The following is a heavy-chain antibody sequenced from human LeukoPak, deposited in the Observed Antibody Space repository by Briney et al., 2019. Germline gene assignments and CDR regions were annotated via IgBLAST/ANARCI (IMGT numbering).Heavy chain of an antibody. CDR3: ARGTSHSPNWFDP. V-gene: IGHV3-7*04. J-gene: IGHJ5*02. D-gene: IGHD2-2*01. CDR2: IKQDGSET. Sequence: GGSLRLSCAASGFTFNIYWMSRVRQAPGKGLEWVANIKQDGSETYSVASVKGRFTISRDNAQSSLYLQMNSLRAEDTAVYYCARGTSHSPNWFDPWGQGTLVTVSS. CDR1: GFTFNIYW.